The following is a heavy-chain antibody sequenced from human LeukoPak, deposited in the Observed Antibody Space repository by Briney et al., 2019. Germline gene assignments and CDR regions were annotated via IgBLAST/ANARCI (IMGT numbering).Heavy chain of an antibody. J-gene: IGHJ3*02. CDR3: RGGPYYCSSTSCYYDAFDI. D-gene: IGHD2-2*01. CDR2: ISGSGGST. CDR1: GFTFSSYA. Sequence: PGGSLRLSCAASGFTFSSYAMSWVRQAPGKGLEWVSAISGSGGSTYYADSVKGRFTISRDNSKNTLYLQMNSLRAEDTAVYYCRGGPYYCSSTSCYYDAFDIWGQGTMVTVSS. V-gene: IGHV3-23*01.